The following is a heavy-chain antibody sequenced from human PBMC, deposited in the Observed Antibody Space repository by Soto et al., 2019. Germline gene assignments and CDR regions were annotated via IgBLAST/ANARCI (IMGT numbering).Heavy chain of an antibody. CDR2: MYYSENF. D-gene: IGHD2-2*01. V-gene: IGHV4-59*11. CDR1: GGSISSHY. CDR3: ARAGDNTCYLHNYYNYGLDV. Sequence: TSETLSLTCTVSGGSISSHYWSWIRQPPGKGLEWIGYMYYSENFKYNPFFKSRVIMSMDTSENQFSLKLRSVTAADTAVYYCARAGDNTCYLHNYYNYGLDVWGQGTAVTVSS. J-gene: IGHJ6*02.